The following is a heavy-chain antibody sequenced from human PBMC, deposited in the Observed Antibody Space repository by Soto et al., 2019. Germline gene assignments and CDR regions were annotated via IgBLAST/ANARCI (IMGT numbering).Heavy chain of an antibody. CDR2: IYYSGST. CDR1: GGSISSYY. J-gene: IGHJ4*02. Sequence: QVQLQESGPGLVKPSETLSLTCTVSGGSISSYYWSWIRQPPGKGLEWLGYIYYSGSTNYNPYLKSRVTISVDTSKTQFSRRLSPVTAADTAVYYCARVSSGWSLRALYYFDYWGQGTLVTVSS. D-gene: IGHD6-19*01. CDR3: ARVSSGWSLRALYYFDY. V-gene: IGHV4-59*01.